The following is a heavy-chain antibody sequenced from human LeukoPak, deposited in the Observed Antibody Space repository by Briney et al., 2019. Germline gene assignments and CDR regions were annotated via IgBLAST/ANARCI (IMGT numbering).Heavy chain of an antibody. Sequence: GSVKASCKASGYTFTSYGISWVLQAPGQGLEGMGWISAYNGNTNYAQKLQGRVTMTTDTSTSTAYMELRSLRSDDTAVYYCARISGSYPYYYYGMDVWGQGTTVTVSS. D-gene: IGHD1-26*01. CDR2: ISAYNGNT. CDR3: ARISGSYPYYYYGMDV. J-gene: IGHJ6*02. V-gene: IGHV1-18*01. CDR1: GYTFTSYG.